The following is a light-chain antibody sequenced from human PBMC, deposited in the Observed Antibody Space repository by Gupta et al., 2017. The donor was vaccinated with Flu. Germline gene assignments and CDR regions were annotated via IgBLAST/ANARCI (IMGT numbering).Light chain of an antibody. CDR1: QSFSTW. CDR3: QQYNTYPWT. CDR2: KAS. V-gene: IGKV1-5*03. J-gene: IGKJ1*01. Sequence: DIQMTQSPSTLSASVGDTVTITCRASQSFSTWLAWYQQKPGKAPKLLIYKASSSETGVPSRFSGSGSGTDFTLTISSLQPDDFATYYCQQYNTYPWTFGQGTXVEI.